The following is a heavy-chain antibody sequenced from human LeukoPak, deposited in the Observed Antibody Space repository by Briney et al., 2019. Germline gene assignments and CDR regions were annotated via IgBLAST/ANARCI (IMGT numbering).Heavy chain of an antibody. J-gene: IGHJ4*02. CDR3: ARASYSIRWYAVDK. D-gene: IGHD6-13*01. CDR1: GGSFSGYY. Sequence: SETLSLTCAVYGGSFSGYYWSWIRQPPGKGLEWIGEINNSGSTNYNPSLKSRVTISVDTSKNQFSLKLSSVTAADTAVYYCARASYSIRWYAVDKWGQGTLVSVAS. V-gene: IGHV4-34*01. CDR2: INNSGST.